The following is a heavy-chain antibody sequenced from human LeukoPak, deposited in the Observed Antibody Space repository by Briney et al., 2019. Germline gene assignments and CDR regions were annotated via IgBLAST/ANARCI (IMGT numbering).Heavy chain of an antibody. J-gene: IGHJ5*02. V-gene: IGHV3-30*18. Sequence: PGRSLTLSCAASGFTFSSYGMHWVREAPGKGLEWVAVISYDGSNKYYADSVKGRFTISRDNSKNTLYLQMNSLRAEDTAVYYCAKVRDSSSIMPQGNWFDPWGQGTLVTVSS. CDR1: GFTFSSYG. D-gene: IGHD6-6*01. CDR3: AKVRDSSSIMPQGNWFDP. CDR2: ISYDGSNK.